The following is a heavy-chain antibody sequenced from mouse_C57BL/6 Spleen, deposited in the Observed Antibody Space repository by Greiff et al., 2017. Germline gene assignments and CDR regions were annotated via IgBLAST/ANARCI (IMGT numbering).Heavy chain of an antibody. J-gene: IGHJ2*01. V-gene: IGHV1-64*01. D-gene: IGHD1-1*01. CDR1: GYTFTSYW. CDR2: IHPNSGST. Sequence: QVQLQQPGAELVKPGASVKLSCKASGYTFTSYWMPWVKQRPGQGLEWIGMIHPNSGSTNYNEKFKSKATLTVDKSSSTAYMQLSSLTSEDSAVYYCARDPTTVVASYYCDYWGQGTTLTVSS. CDR3: ARDPTTVVASYYCDY.